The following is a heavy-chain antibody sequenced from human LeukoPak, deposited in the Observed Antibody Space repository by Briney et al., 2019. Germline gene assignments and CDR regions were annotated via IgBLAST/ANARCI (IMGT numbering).Heavy chain of an antibody. V-gene: IGHV1-2*02. D-gene: IGHD3-3*01. CDR3: ARGGITIFGVVILNNLYYFDY. CDR1: GYTFTGHY. J-gene: IGHJ4*02. CDR2: INPNSGGT. Sequence: ASVKVSCKASGYTFTGHYMHWVRQAPGQGLEWMGWINPNSGGTNYAQKFQGRVTMTRDTSISTAYMELSRLRSDDTAVYYCARGGITIFGVVILNNLYYFDYWGQGTLVTVSS.